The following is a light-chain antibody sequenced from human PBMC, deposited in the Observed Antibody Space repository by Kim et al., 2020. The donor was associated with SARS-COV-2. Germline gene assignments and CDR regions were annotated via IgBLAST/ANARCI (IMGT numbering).Light chain of an antibody. V-gene: IGLV2-14*03. CDR2: DVS. CDR1: VNDIGSYND. J-gene: IGLJ1*01. Sequence: GQSITISCTGGVNDIGSYNDVSWYQQHPGEAPKLLIYDVSQRPSGISNRFSGSKSGSTASLTISGLQTEDEAEYYCVSYSASSTLVFATGTKVTVL. CDR3: VSYSASSTLV.